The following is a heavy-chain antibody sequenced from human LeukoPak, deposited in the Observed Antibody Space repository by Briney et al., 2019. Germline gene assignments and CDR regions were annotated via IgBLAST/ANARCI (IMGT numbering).Heavy chain of an antibody. J-gene: IGHJ6*04. V-gene: IGHV1-18*04. CDR3: ARDPTYCSGGSCYSSLGYGMDV. CDR2: ISAYNGNT. D-gene: IGHD2-15*01. Sequence: ASVKVSCKASGYTFTSYGISWVRQAPGQGLEWMGWISAYNGNTNYAQKLQGRVTMTTDTSTSTAYMELRSLRSDDTAVYYCARDPTYCSGGSCYSSLGYGMDVWGKGTTVTVSS. CDR1: GYTFTSYG.